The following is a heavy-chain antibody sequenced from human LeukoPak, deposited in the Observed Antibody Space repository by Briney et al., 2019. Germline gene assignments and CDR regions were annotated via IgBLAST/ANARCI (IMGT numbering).Heavy chain of an antibody. V-gene: IGHV3-21*01. D-gene: IGHD6-19*01. Sequence: GGSLRLSCAASGFIFSTYDMTWVRQAPGKGLEWVSSISSSSSFIYYADSVKGRFTISRDNAKNSLYLQMNSRRAEDTAVYYCAKDSYSSGWSPDNWGQGTLVTVSS. CDR3: AKDSYSSGWSPDN. CDR1: GFIFSTYD. J-gene: IGHJ4*02. CDR2: ISSSSSFI.